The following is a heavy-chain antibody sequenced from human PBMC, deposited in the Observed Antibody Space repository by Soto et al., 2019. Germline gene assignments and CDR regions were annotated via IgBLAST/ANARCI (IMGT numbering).Heavy chain of an antibody. D-gene: IGHD7-27*01. J-gene: IGHJ6*02. Sequence: GGSLRLSCAASGFTFDDYAMHWVRQAPGKGLEWVSGISWNSGSIGYADSVKGRFTISRDNAKNSLYLQMNSLRAEDTALYYCAKGSNGYYYYYGMDVWGQGTTVTVSS. CDR3: AKGSNGYYYYYGMDV. CDR2: ISWNSGSI. V-gene: IGHV3-9*01. CDR1: GFTFDDYA.